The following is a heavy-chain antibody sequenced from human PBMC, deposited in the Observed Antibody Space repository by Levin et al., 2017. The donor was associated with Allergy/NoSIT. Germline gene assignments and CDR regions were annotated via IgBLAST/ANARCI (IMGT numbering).Heavy chain of an antibody. CDR2: IYYSGST. V-gene: IGHV4-30-4*01. CDR1: GGSISSGDYY. CDR3: AREMRSGWDAFDI. J-gene: IGHJ3*02. Sequence: PSETLSLTCTVSGGSISSGDYYWSWIRQPPGKGLEWIGYIYYSGSTYYNPSLKSRVTISVDTSKNQFSLKLSSVTAADTAVYYCAREMRSGWDAFDIWGQGTMVTVSS. D-gene: IGHD6-19*01.